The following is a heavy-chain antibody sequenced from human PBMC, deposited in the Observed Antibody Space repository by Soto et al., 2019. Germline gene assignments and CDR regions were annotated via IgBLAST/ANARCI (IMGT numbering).Heavy chain of an antibody. J-gene: IGHJ4*02. Sequence: ASVKVSCKASGYTFTGYYMHWVRQAPGQGLEWMGWINPNSGSANYAQKFQGRVTMTRDTSTSTAYMELSRLRSEDTAVYYCAADYNFWSGHYNFDYWGQGTLVTVSS. CDR2: INPNSGSA. CDR3: AADYNFWSGHYNFDY. V-gene: IGHV1-2*02. CDR1: GYTFTGYY. D-gene: IGHD3-3*01.